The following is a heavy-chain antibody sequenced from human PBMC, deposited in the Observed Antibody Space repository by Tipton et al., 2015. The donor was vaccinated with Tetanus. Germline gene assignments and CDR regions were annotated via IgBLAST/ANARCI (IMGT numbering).Heavy chain of an antibody. Sequence: SLRLSCAASGFSFLSYGMHWVRQAPGKGLEWVAFISYEGSKKDYADSVKGRFTISRDNSKNTLFLQLDSLRPEDTAVYYCAKCHFGATSPGFPFDHWGQGSLVTVAP. CDR1: GFSFLSYG. V-gene: IGHV3-30*18. CDR2: ISYEGSKK. D-gene: IGHD4-23*01. J-gene: IGHJ4*02. CDR3: AKCHFGATSPGFPFDH.